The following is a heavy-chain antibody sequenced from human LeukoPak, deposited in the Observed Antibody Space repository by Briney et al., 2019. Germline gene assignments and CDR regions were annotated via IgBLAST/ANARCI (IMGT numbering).Heavy chain of an antibody. CDR3: ARDSGTTGEVKFDP. D-gene: IGHD3-10*01. J-gene: IGHJ5*02. Sequence: SETLSLTCTVSGGSISSYYWSWIRQPAGKGLEWIGRIYSSGTTTYNPSLKSRVTMSVDTAKNQVSLRLSSVTAADTAVYYCARDSGTTGEVKFDPWGQGSLVTASS. CDR2: IYSSGTT. V-gene: IGHV4-4*07. CDR1: GGSISSYY.